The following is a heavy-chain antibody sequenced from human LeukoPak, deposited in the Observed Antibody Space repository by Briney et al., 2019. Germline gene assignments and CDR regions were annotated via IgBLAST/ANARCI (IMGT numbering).Heavy chain of an antibody. D-gene: IGHD3-16*01. Sequence: SETLSLTCTVSGGSISSYYWSLIRQPPGKGLEWIGYIYYSGSTNYNPSLKSRVTISVDTSKNQFSLKLSSVAAADTAVYYCARHLGEDWFGPWGQGTLVTVSS. J-gene: IGHJ5*02. CDR2: IYYSGST. CDR3: ARHLGEDWFGP. V-gene: IGHV4-59*08. CDR1: GGSISSYY.